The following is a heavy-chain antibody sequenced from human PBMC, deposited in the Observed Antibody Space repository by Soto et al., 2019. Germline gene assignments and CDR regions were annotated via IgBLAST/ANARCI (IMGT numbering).Heavy chain of an antibody. CDR1: GGSISSGDYY. CDR3: ARGRALYSNYDS. V-gene: IGHV4-30-4*01. Sequence: SETLSLTCTVSGGSISSGDYYWSWIRQPPGKGLEWIGYIYYSGSTYYNPSLKTRVTISLDTSKSQFSLKLSSMTAADTAVYYCARGRALYSNYDSWGQGTLVTVSS. J-gene: IGHJ5*01. CDR2: IYYSGST. D-gene: IGHD4-4*01.